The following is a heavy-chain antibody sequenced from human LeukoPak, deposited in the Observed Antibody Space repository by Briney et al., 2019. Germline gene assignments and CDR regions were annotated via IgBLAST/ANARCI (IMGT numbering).Heavy chain of an antibody. J-gene: IGHJ5*02. CDR2: IYYSGST. CDR1: GGSISSYY. V-gene: IGHV4-59*01. D-gene: IGHD3-16*01. Sequence: SETLSLTCTVSGGSISSYYWSWIRQPPGKGLEWIGYIYYSGSTNYNPSLKSRVTISVDTSKNQFSLKLSSVTSADTAVYYCARGVSYYDYVWGSYGDWFDPWGQGTLVTVSS. CDR3: ARGVSYYDYVWGSYGDWFDP.